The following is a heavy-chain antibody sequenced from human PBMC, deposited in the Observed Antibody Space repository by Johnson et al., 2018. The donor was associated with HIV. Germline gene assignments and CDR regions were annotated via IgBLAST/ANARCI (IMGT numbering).Heavy chain of an antibody. D-gene: IGHD5-12*01. V-gene: IGHV3-30-3*01. J-gene: IGHJ3*01. CDR1: GFTFSSYA. CDR2: ISYDGSSK. CDR3: ATFGYNSGWSVTDDAFDV. Sequence: QVQLVESGGGVVQPGRSLRLSCAASGFTFSSYAMHWVRQAPGKGLEWVAVISYDGSSKYYAESLKGRISISRDNSMNTLYLQMNSLRAEDTAVYYCATFGYNSGWSVTDDAFDVWGHGTLVTVSS.